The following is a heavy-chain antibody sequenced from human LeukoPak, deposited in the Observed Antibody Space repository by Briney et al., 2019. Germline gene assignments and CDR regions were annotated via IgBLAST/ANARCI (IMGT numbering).Heavy chain of an antibody. V-gene: IGHV3-33*01. D-gene: IGHD3-10*01. CDR3: ARELFGSGSCPDY. Sequence: GGSLRLSCTAPGFTFSSYAIHWIRQAPGKGREGGALVWHDGSNRYYSEAVKGRFTISRDNSKNTVYLQINSLRAEDTAVYYCARELFGSGSCPDYWGQGTRVTASS. CDR1: GFTFSSYA. CDR2: VWHDGSNR. J-gene: IGHJ4*02.